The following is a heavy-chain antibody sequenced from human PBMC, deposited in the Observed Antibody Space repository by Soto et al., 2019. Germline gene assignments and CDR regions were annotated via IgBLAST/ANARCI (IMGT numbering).Heavy chain of an antibody. V-gene: IGHV4-59*08. Sequence: QVQLQESGPGLVKPSETLSLTCTVSGDSISSYYWIWIRQPPKKGLEWIGYINYSGSTNYNPSLNSRVTISKDTSKNQFSLKLTSVTATDTAVYYCARQGSARGWIDPWGQGTLVIVSS. J-gene: IGHJ5*02. CDR1: GDSISSYY. CDR3: ARQGSARGWIDP. CDR2: INYSGST.